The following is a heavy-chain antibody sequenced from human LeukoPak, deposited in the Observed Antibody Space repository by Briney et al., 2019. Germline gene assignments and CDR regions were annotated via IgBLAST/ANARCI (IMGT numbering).Heavy chain of an antibody. Sequence: PGGSLRLSCAASGLTFSSYAMSWVRQAPGKGLEWVSSISGSGGSTYYADSVKGRFTISRVNSQNTLYLQMNSLRAEDTAVYYCAKDRSGGGDYYFGMDVWGPGTTVTVSS. J-gene: IGHJ6*02. CDR2: ISGSGGST. V-gene: IGHV3-23*01. D-gene: IGHD6-19*01. CDR3: AKDRSGGGDYYFGMDV. CDR1: GLTFSSYA.